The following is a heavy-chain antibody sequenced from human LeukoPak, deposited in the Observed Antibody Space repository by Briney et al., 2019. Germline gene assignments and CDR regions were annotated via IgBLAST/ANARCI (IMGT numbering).Heavy chain of an antibody. J-gene: IGHJ4*02. CDR2: MYYTGST. Sequence: SETLSLTCAVYGGSFSGYYWSWIRQPPGKGLEWIGSMYYTGSTYYNLSLQSRVTISVDTSKNQFSLKLSSVTAADTAVYYCARARANNYYGSGIWGQGTLVTVSS. CDR3: ARARANNYYGSGI. CDR1: GGSFSGYY. D-gene: IGHD3-10*01. V-gene: IGHV4-34*01.